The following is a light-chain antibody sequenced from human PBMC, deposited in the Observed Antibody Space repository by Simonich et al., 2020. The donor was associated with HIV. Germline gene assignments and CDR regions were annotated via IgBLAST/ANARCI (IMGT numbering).Light chain of an antibody. CDR3: AAWDDSLNGRV. Sequence: QSVLTPPLSASGTPGQRVTISCSGSSSNIGRNTENWYQQLPGTAPKLLIYGNSNRPSGVPDRFSGSKSGTSASLAISGLQSEDEADYYCAAWDDSLNGRVFGGGTKLTVL. V-gene: IGLV1-44*01. J-gene: IGLJ3*02. CDR1: SSNIGRNT. CDR2: GNS.